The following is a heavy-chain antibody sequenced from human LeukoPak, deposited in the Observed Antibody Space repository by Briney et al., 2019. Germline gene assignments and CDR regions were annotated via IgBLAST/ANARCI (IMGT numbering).Heavy chain of an antibody. D-gene: IGHD3-9*01. J-gene: IGHJ4*02. CDR1: GGSISSGGYY. V-gene: IGHV4-31*03. CDR3: AREGYYDLLVGYLFDY. Sequence: PSQTLSLTCTVSGGSISSGGYYWSWIRQHPGKGLEWIGYIYYSGSTYCNPSLKSRVTISVDTSKNQFSLKLSSVTAADTAVYYCAREGYYDLLVGYLFDYWGQGTLVTVSS. CDR2: IYYSGST.